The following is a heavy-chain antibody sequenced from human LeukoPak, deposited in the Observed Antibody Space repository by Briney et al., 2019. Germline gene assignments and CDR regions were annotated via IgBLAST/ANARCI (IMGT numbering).Heavy chain of an antibody. V-gene: IGHV4-39*01. Sequence: SETLSLTCTVSGVSISSSNSYWGWIRQPPGKGLEWIGSIYYSGNTYYNASLKSQVSISIDTSKNQFSLRLTSVTAADTAVYYCARYRQSPSDALDIWGQGTMVTVSS. CDR2: IYYSGNT. D-gene: IGHD3-16*02. CDR3: ARYRQSPSDALDI. CDR1: GVSISSSNSY. J-gene: IGHJ3*02.